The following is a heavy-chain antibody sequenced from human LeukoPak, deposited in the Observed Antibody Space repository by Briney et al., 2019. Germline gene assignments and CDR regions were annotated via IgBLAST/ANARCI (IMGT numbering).Heavy chain of an antibody. D-gene: IGHD3-10*01. Sequence: SETLSLTCTVSGASINSDYWTWVRQAAGKGLEWIGRIFASGSTNYNPYLRSRITMSVDTSKNQFSLDLSSVTAADTGVYYCVRGWAPRGEKSSFASWGQGTLVTASS. CDR1: GASINSDY. V-gene: IGHV4-4*07. CDR3: VRGWAPRGEKSSFAS. J-gene: IGHJ4*02. CDR2: IFASGST.